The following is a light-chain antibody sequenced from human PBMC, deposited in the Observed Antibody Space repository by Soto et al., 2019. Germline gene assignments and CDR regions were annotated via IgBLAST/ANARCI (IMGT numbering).Light chain of an antibody. V-gene: IGKV3-11*01. CDR2: DAS. Sequence: ETVLTQSPATLSLSPGERATLSCRASQSISSSLAWYQQTPGQAPRLLIYDASKRATGIPARFSGSGSGTGITLTISSLQPEHFAVYFCQQRFTWPSFGPGTKVDIK. CDR3: QQRFTWPS. CDR1: QSISSS. J-gene: IGKJ3*01.